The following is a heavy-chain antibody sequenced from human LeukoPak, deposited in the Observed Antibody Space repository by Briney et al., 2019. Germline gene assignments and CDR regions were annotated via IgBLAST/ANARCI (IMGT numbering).Heavy chain of an antibody. CDR3: ARSYYYGSGRPRYFDL. CDR1: GYTFTSYG. J-gene: IGHJ2*01. D-gene: IGHD3-10*01. V-gene: IGHV1-18*01. CDR2: ISTYNGNT. Sequence: ASVKVSCKASGYTFTSYGISWVRQAPGQGLEWMGWISTYNGNTNYAQKLQGRVTMTTDTSTSTAYMELRSLRSDDTAVYYCARSYYYGSGRPRYFDLWGRGTLVTVSS.